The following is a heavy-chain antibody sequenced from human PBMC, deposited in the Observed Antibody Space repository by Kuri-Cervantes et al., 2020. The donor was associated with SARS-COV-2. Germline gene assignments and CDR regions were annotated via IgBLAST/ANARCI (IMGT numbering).Heavy chain of an antibody. Sequence: GESMKISCAASGFTFSDYYISWIRQAPGKGLEWVSYISSSGSTIYYADSVKGRFTISRDNAKNSLYLQMNSLRAEDTAVYYCARGGQYCSSTSCYGTHFDYWGQGTLVTVSS. CDR3: ARGGQYCSSTSCYGTHFDY. CDR2: ISSSGSTI. V-gene: IGHV3-11*01. D-gene: IGHD2-2*01. CDR1: GFTFSDYY. J-gene: IGHJ4*02.